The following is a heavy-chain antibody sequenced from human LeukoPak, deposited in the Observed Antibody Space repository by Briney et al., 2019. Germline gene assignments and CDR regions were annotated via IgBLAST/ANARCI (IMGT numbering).Heavy chain of an antibody. CDR1: GDSISRYY. D-gene: IGHD3-3*01. V-gene: IGHV4-59*01. J-gene: IGHJ4*02. CDR3: ATTSRDFLSGFDY. CDR2: IYYTGTT. Sequence: PSETLFLTCTVSGDSISRYYRSWIRQPPGKGLEWIGYIYYTGTTNYNSSLKSRVTITVDTSKNQFSLRLSSVTAADTAVYYCATTSRDFLSGFDYWGQGTLVTVSS.